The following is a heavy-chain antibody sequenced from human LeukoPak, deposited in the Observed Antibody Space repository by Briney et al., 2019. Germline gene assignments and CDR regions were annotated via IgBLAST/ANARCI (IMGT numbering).Heavy chain of an antibody. Sequence: SQTLSLTCTVSGGSFSSYYWSWIRQPAGKGLEWIGRIYTSGSTNYNPSLTSRVTMSVDTSKNQFSLKLSSVTAADTAVYYCARDRRGVDGSGSYYYYMDVWGKGTTVTVSS. J-gene: IGHJ6*03. V-gene: IGHV4-4*07. CDR1: GGSFSSYY. CDR3: ARDRRGVDGSGSYYYYMDV. D-gene: IGHD3-10*01. CDR2: IYTSGST.